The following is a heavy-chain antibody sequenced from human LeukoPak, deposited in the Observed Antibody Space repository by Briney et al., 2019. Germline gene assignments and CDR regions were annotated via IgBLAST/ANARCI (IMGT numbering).Heavy chain of an antibody. CDR1: GFTFSSYA. Sequence: GGSLRLSCAASGFTFSSYAMHWVRQAPGKGLEYVSAISNNGGSTYYANSVKGRFTISRDNSENTLYLQMGSLRAEDMALYYCARAKLRNPGFYDYWGQGTLVTVSS. CDR2: ISNNGGST. V-gene: IGHV3-64*01. J-gene: IGHJ4*02. D-gene: IGHD1-1*01. CDR3: ARAKLRNPGFYDY.